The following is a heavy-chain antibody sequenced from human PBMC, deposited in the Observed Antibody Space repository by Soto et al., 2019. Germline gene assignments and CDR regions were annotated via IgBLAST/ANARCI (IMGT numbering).Heavy chain of an antibody. V-gene: IGHV3-74*01. CDR3: ARGSLFVWNYYGSGSDPSPFDY. CDR1: GFTFSSYW. CDR2: INSDGSST. D-gene: IGHD3-10*01. J-gene: IGHJ4*02. Sequence: GGSLRLSCAASGFTFSSYWMHWVRQAPGKGLVWVSRINSDGSSTSYADSVKGRFTISRDNAKNTLYLQMDSLRAEDTAVYYCARGSLFVWNYYGSGSDPSPFDYRGQGTLVTVPS.